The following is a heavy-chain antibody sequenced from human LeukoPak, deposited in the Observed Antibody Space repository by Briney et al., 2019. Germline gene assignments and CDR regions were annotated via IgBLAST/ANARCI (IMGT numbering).Heavy chain of an antibody. V-gene: IGHV4-39*01. CDR2: IYYSGST. CDR3: ASLARPTYHDTSAYPDY. J-gene: IGHJ4*02. D-gene: IGHD3-22*01. CDR1: GGSIINSAYY. Sequence: SQTLSLTCTVSGGSIINSAYYWGWIRHPPGKGLEWIGPIYYSGSTYYDPSRKSRLTISVDTSKNQFSLKLSSVTAADTSVYFCASLARPTYHDTSAYPDYWGQGTLVTVSS.